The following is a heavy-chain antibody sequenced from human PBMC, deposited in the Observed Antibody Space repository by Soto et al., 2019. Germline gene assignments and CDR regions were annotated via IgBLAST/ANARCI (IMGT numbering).Heavy chain of an antibody. CDR2: IYYSGST. J-gene: IGHJ6*03. V-gene: IGHV4-59*01. Sequence: SETLSLTCTVSGGSISSYYWSWIRQPPGKGLEWIGYIYYSGSTNYNPSLKSRVTISVDTSKNQFSLKLSSVTAADTAVYYCARGGYYYGSGSSEGGYYYYMDVWGKGTTVTVSS. CDR3: ARGGYYYGSGSSEGGYYYYMDV. D-gene: IGHD3-10*01. CDR1: GGSISSYY.